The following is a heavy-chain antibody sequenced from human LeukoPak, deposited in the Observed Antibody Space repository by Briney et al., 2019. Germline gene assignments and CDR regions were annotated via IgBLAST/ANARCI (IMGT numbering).Heavy chain of an antibody. J-gene: IGHJ4*02. CDR1: GFTFSNFA. CDR2: IVGSSST. CDR3: ARGWREFYFEY. Sequence: PGGSLRLSCAASGFTFSNFAMTWVRQAPGKGLEWVSSIVGSSSTYYADSLKGRFTISRDNAKNSLYLQMNSLRDEDTAVYYCARGWREFYFEYWGQGNLVTVSS. V-gene: IGHV3-21*01. D-gene: IGHD3-3*01.